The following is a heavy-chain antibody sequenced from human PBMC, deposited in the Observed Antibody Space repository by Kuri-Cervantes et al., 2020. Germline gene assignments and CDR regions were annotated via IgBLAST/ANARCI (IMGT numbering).Heavy chain of an antibody. CDR2: IYHSGGT. J-gene: IGHJ5*02. Sequence: GSLRLSCAVSGGSISSSNWWSWVRQPPGKGLECIGEIYHSGGTNYNPSLKSRVTISVDTSKNQFSLKLTSVTGADTAVYYCARVLGWFDPWGQGTLVTVSS. V-gene: IGHV4-4*02. CDR3: ARVLGWFDP. CDR1: GGSISSSNW.